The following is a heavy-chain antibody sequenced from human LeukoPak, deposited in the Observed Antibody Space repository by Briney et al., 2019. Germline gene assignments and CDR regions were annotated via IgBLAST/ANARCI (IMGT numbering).Heavy chain of an antibody. V-gene: IGHV3-21*04. Sequence: GGSLRLSCAASAFSLNAYNMNWVRQAPGKGLEWVSSISYTGTYIYYADSVKGRFTISRDNAQNSLYLQMNSLRAEDTAVYYCAKGNSSGWFRVYYYGMDVWGQGTTVTVSS. J-gene: IGHJ6*02. CDR3: AKGNSSGWFRVYYYGMDV. D-gene: IGHD6-19*01. CDR1: AFSLNAYN. CDR2: ISYTGTYI.